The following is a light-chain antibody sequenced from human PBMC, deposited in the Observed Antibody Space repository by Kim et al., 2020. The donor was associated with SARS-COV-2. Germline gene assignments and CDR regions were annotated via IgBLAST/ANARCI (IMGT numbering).Light chain of an antibody. Sequence: ASEWDRVTSPCRASQNVNTWLAWYQQRPGKATQVLIYDASNLESGVQSRFSGSGSGTEFTLTISGLQPDDFATYYCQQYNDHELTFGGGTKVDIK. J-gene: IGKJ4*01. CDR3: QQYNDHELT. CDR1: QNVNTW. CDR2: DAS. V-gene: IGKV1-5*01.